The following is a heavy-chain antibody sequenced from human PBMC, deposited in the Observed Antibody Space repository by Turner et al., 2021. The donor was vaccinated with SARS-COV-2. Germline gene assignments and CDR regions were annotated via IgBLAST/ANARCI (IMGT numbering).Heavy chain of an antibody. CDR3: ARLLNPGSYYYYYYGMDV. J-gene: IGHJ6*02. CDR2: IYYSGST. V-gene: IGHV4-39*01. CDR1: VGSISSSTYY. D-gene: IGHD3-10*01. Sequence: QLRLQESGPGLVKPYEILSLTSTVSVGSISSSTYYWGWIGQPPGKGLGWIGSIYYSGSTYYNPSLKSRITISVDTSKNQFSRKLSSVTAADTAVYYCARLLNPGSYYYYYYGMDVWGQGTTVTVSS.